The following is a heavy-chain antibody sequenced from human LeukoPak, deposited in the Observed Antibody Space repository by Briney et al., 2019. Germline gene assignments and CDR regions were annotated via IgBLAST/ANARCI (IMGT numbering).Heavy chain of an antibody. J-gene: IGHJ6*03. Sequence: GSVKVSCKASGYTFTGYYMHRVRQATGQGLEWMGWMNPNSGNTGYAQKFQGRVTITRNTSISTAYMELSSLRSEDTAVYYCARGLRYLPPYYYYYHMDVWGKGTTVTVSS. CDR3: ARGLRYLPPYYYYYHMDV. D-gene: IGHD4-17*01. V-gene: IGHV1-8*03. CDR2: MNPNSGNT. CDR1: GYTFTGYY.